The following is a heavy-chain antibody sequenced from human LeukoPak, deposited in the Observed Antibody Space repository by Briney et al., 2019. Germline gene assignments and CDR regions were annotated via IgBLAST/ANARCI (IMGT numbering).Heavy chain of an antibody. CDR3: ARHRHYCDNSGYTEIYY. D-gene: IGHD3-22*01. CDR1: GGSISSYY. Sequence: SETLSLTCTVSGGSISSYYWSWIRQPPGKGLEWIGYIYYSGSTNYNPSLTSRVTISVDTSKNQFSLKLSSVTAADPAVYYCARHRHYCDNSGYTEIYYWGQGTLVTVP. J-gene: IGHJ4*02. V-gene: IGHV4-59*08. CDR2: IYYSGST.